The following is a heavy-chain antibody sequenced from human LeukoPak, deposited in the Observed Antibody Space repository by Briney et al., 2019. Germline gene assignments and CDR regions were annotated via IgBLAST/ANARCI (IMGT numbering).Heavy chain of an antibody. V-gene: IGHV4-31*03. D-gene: IGHD1-26*01. CDR3: ARSLEASRRSSFDI. J-gene: IGHJ3*02. CDR1: GGSISTTGYY. Sequence: PSETLSLTCTVSGGSISTTGYYWSWIRHHPGKGLEWIGYIYYSGSTYCNPSLKSRITISLDTSKNQFSLKLTSVTAADTAMYFCARSLEASRRSSFDIWGQGTLVTVSS. CDR2: IYYSGST.